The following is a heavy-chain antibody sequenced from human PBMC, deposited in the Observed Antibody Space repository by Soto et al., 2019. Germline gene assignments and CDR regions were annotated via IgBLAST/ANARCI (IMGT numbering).Heavy chain of an antibody. D-gene: IGHD5-12*01. Sequence: SETLSLTCTVSGGSISSYYWSWIRQPPGKGLEWIGYIYYSGSTNYNPSLKSRVTISVDTSKNQFSLKLSSVTAADTAVYYCATSVEMATFGFGMDVWGQGTTVTVSS. V-gene: IGHV4-59*01. J-gene: IGHJ6*02. CDR1: GGSISSYY. CDR3: ATSVEMATFGFGMDV. CDR2: IYYSGST.